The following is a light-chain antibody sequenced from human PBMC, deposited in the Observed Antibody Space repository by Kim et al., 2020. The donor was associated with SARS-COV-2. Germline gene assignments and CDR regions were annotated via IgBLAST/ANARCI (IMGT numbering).Light chain of an antibody. CDR1: KLGDKY. J-gene: IGLJ7*01. V-gene: IGLV3-1*01. CDR3: QAWDSSTYAV. Sequence: VSQGQTASITCSGDKLGDKYACWYQQKPGQSPVLVIYQDSKRPSGIPERFSGSNSGNTATLTISGTQAMDEADYYCQAWDSSTYAVFGGGTQLTVL. CDR2: QDS.